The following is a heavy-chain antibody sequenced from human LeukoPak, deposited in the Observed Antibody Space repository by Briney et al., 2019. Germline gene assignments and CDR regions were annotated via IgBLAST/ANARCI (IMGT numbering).Heavy chain of an antibody. J-gene: IGHJ3*02. Sequence: SETLSLTCTVSGGSISSYYWSWIRQPPGKGLEWIGYIYYSGSTNYNPSLKSRVTISVDTSKNQFSLKLSSVTAAGTAVYYCARVGSGGDAFDIWGQGTMVTVSS. V-gene: IGHV4-59*01. CDR1: GGSISSYY. CDR2: IYYSGST. D-gene: IGHD2-15*01. CDR3: ARVGSGGDAFDI.